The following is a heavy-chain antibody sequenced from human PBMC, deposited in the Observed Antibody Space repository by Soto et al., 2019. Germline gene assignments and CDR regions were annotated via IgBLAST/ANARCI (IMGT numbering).Heavy chain of an antibody. J-gene: IGHJ4*02. CDR2: MNPNSGNT. CDR1: GYTFTSYD. CDR3: ARVDLSYYDSLGYYYEY. V-gene: IGHV1-8*01. D-gene: IGHD3-22*01. Sequence: QVQLVQSGAEVKKPGASVKVSCKASGYTFTSYDINWVRQATGQGLEWMGWMNPNSGNTGYAQKFQGRVTMTRNTTISTAYMELSSLRYEDPAVYYCARVDLSYYDSLGYYYEYWGQGTLVTVSS.